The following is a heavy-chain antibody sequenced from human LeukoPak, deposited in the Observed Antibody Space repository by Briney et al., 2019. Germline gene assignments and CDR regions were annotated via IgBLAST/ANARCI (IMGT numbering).Heavy chain of an antibody. V-gene: IGHV1-18*01. Sequence: GASVKVSCKPSGDTFTSYGISWVRQAPGQGLEWMGWISAYNGNTNYAQKLQGRVTMTTDTSTSTAYMELRSLRSDDTAVYYCARVGSSGWHEDYYFDYWGQGTLVTVSS. D-gene: IGHD6-19*01. CDR2: ISAYNGNT. CDR1: GDTFTSYG. J-gene: IGHJ4*02. CDR3: ARVGSSGWHEDYYFDY.